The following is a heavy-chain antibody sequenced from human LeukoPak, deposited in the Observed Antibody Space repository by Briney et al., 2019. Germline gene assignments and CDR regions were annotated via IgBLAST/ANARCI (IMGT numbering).Heavy chain of an antibody. CDR2: ISYSGSYI. Sequence: GGSLRLSCAASTFTLSSYNMNWVRQAPGKGLEWVSSISYSGSYIYYRDSVKGRFTISRDSAENSLYLQMNSLRAEDTAVYYCARGGFLPDYWGQGTLVTVSS. J-gene: IGHJ4*02. CDR3: ARGGFLPDY. CDR1: TFTLSSYN. D-gene: IGHD3-3*01. V-gene: IGHV3-21*01.